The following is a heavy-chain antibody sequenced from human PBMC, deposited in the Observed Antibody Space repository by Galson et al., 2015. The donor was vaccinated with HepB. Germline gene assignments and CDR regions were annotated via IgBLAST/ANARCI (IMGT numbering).Heavy chain of an antibody. J-gene: IGHJ3*02. Sequence: SLRLSCAASGFTFSRHWMTWVRQAPGEGLEWVANIKQDESENYYVDSVKGRFIISRDNAKNSLYLEMNSLRAEDTAVYYCARDRHKQWLVRDAFDIWGQGTMVTVSS. CDR2: IKQDESEN. V-gene: IGHV3-7*01. CDR3: ARDRHKQWLVRDAFDI. D-gene: IGHD6-19*01. CDR1: GFTFSRHW.